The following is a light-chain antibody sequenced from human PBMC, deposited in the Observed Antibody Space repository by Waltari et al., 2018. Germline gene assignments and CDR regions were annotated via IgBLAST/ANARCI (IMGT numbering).Light chain of an antibody. CDR1: QSVSTY. V-gene: IGKV1-39*01. J-gene: IGKJ2*01. CDR3: QQSYNTPYT. Sequence: DIQMTQSPSSLSASVGDRVTITCRASQSVSTYLNWYQQKPGKVPKLMIYAASSLQSGVPSRFSGSGSGTDFTLTISSLQPEDVATFYCQQSYNTPYTFGQGTKLEIK. CDR2: AAS.